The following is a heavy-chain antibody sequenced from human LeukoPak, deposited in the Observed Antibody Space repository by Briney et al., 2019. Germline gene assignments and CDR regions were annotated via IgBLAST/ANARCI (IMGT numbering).Heavy chain of an antibody. V-gene: IGHV4-39*01. J-gene: IGHJ4*02. CDR3: ARRTQNNYYDSSGYQTWFDY. CDR1: GGSISSSSYY. CDR2: IYYSGST. Sequence: PSETLSLTCTVSGGSISSSSYYWGWIRQPPGKGLEWIGSIYYSGSTYYNPSLKSRVTISVDTSKNQFSLKLSSVTAADTAVYYCARRTQNNYYDSSGYQTWFDYWGQGTLVTVST. D-gene: IGHD3-22*01.